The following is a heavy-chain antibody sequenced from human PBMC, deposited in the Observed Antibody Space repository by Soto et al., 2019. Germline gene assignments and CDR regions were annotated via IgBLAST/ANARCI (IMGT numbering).Heavy chain of an antibody. J-gene: IGHJ6*02. V-gene: IGHV3-30*03. Sequence: PGGSLRLSCAASGFTFSSYGMHWVRQPPGKGLEWVAVISYDGTNKYYVDPVKGRFTIARDNSKNTLFLQMNSLRAEDTAVYYCARDPSYSYGSLAYYYYGMDVWGQGTTVTVAS. CDR3: ARDPSYSYGSLAYYYYGMDV. D-gene: IGHD5-18*01. CDR1: GFTFSSYG. CDR2: ISYDGTNK.